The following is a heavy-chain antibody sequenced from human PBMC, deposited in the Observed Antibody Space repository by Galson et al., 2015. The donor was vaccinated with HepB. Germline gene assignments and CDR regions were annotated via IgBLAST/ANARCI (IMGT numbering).Heavy chain of an antibody. V-gene: IGHV4-39*01. J-gene: IGHJ5*02. CDR3: ANSQVGWVVA. Sequence: ETLSLTCTVSGGSISTSLHYWGWIRQPPGKGLEWIGTIYYSGSTYYNPSLRSRVTISVDTSKNQFSLQLSSVIAADTAVYYCANSQVGWVVAWGQGTLVAVSS. CDR2: IYYSGST. CDR1: GGSISTSLHY. D-gene: IGHD2-15*01.